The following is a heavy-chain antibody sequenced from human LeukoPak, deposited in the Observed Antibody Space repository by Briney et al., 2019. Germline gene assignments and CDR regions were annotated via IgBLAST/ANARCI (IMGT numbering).Heavy chain of an antibody. V-gene: IGHV3-23*01. Sequence: GGSLRLSCAASGFTFNNYAMSWVRQAPGKGLEWVAAISGNGGRTYYTDSVKGRFTIPRDNPKNTLYLLMNSLSAEDTALYYCAKEQTSSGYFDYWGQGTLVTVSS. CDR1: GFTFNNYA. CDR2: ISGNGGRT. CDR3: AKEQTSSGYFDY. D-gene: IGHD3-10*01. J-gene: IGHJ4*02.